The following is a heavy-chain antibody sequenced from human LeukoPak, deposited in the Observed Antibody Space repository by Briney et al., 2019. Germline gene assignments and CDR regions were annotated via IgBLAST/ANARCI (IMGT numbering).Heavy chain of an antibody. CDR3: ARLIRLLLTSDAFDI. CDR2: IYYSGST. Sequence: SETLSLTCTVSGGSISSYYWSWIRQPPGKGLEWIGYIYYSGSTNYNPSLKSRVTISVDTSKNQFSLKLSSVTAADTAVYYCARLIRLLLTSDAFDIWGQGTMVTVSS. D-gene: IGHD2-2*01. J-gene: IGHJ3*02. V-gene: IGHV4-59*08. CDR1: GGSISSYY.